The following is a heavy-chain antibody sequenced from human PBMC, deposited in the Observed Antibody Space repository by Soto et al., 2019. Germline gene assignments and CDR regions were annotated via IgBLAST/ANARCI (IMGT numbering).Heavy chain of an antibody. CDR2: ISGYNGNT. J-gene: IGHJ1*01. V-gene: IGHV1-18*01. D-gene: IGHD6-13*01. Sequence: ASVKVSCKASGYTFTNYGISWVRQAPGQGPEWMGWISGYNGNTNYVQTLQGRVTMTTDTSTSTAYMELRGLTSDDTAVYYCARGGSSWSAEYYQHWGQGTLVNVSS. CDR3: ARGGSSWSAEYYQH. CDR1: GYTFTNYG.